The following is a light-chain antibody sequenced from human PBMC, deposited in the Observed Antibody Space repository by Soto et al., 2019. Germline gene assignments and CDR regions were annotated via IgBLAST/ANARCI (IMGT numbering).Light chain of an antibody. J-gene: IGLJ1*01. V-gene: IGLV2-8*01. CDR1: SSDVGGYNY. Sequence: QSVLTQPPSASLSPGQSVTISCTGTSSDVGGYNYVSWYQQHPGKAPKLMIYEVSKRPSGVPDRFSGSKSGNTASLTVSGLQAEDEADYYCSSYAGSNNLLYVFGTGTKVTVL. CDR2: EVS. CDR3: SSYAGSNNLLYV.